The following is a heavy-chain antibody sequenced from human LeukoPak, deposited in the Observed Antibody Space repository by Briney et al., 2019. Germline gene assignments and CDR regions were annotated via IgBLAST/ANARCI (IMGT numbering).Heavy chain of an antibody. CDR1: GYTFTSYG. J-gene: IGHJ4*02. D-gene: IGHD4-17*01. Sequence: ASVKVSCKASGYTFTSYGISWVRQAPGQGLEWMGIINPSGGSTSYAQKFQGRVTMTRDTSTSTVYMELSSLRSEDTAVYYCARGPVRGFYGDRAYFDYWGQGTLVTVSS. V-gene: IGHV1-46*01. CDR2: INPSGGST. CDR3: ARGPVRGFYGDRAYFDY.